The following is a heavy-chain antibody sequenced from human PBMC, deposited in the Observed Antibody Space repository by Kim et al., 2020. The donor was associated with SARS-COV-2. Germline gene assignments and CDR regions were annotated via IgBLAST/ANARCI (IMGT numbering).Heavy chain of an antibody. CDR1: GGSISSYY. J-gene: IGHJ4*02. V-gene: IGHV4-59*01. CDR3: ARGGPIAAAGIGY. CDR2: IYYSGST. Sequence: SETLSLTCTVSGGSISSYYWSWIRQPPGKGLEWIGYIYYSGSTNYNPSLKSRVTISVDTSKNQSSLKLSSVTAADTAVYYCARGGPIAAAGIGYWGQGTLVTVSS. D-gene: IGHD6-13*01.